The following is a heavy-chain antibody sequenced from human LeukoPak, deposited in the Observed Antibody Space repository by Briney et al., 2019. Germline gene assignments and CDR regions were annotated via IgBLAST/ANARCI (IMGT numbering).Heavy chain of an antibody. D-gene: IGHD2-21*02. CDR1: GFTFSSYA. CDR2: FSGSDDAT. CDR3: AKVRGDYYFDY. J-gene: IGHJ4*02. Sequence: PGGSLRLSCAASGFTFSSYAMSWVRQAPGKGLEWVSSFSGSDDATYYADSVKGRFTISSDDSKNTLYLQTNTLRAEDTALYYCAKVRGDYYFDYWGQGTLVTVPS. V-gene: IGHV3-23*01.